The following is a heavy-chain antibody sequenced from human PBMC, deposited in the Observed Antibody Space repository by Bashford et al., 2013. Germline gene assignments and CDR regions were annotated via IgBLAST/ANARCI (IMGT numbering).Heavy chain of an antibody. D-gene: IGHD3-3*01. Sequence: VRQAPGKGLEWVSYISPNGDSTYYADSLKGRFTISRDNVKNSMFLQMTSLRAEDTAVYYCASLILGVDPAPLDYWGKGTLVTVSS. J-gene: IGHJ4*02. V-gene: IGHV3-48*03. CDR2: ISPNGDST. CDR3: ASLILGVDPAPLDY.